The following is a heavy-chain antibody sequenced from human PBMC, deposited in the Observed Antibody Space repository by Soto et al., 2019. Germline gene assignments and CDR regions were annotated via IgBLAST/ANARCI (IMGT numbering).Heavy chain of an antibody. D-gene: IGHD6-6*01. Sequence: QVQLVQSGAEVKKPGASVKVSCKASGDTLINYGVSWVRLAPGQRLEWMGWISAYNGKTHHAQNFQGRVIMTIDMSTNVGNMELRSLRPYDTAIYYCARLIVEEGLVPTGGLDIWGQGTKVTVSS. V-gene: IGHV1-18*01. CDR3: ARLIVEEGLVPTGGLDI. CDR2: ISAYNGKT. J-gene: IGHJ3*02. CDR1: GDTLINYG.